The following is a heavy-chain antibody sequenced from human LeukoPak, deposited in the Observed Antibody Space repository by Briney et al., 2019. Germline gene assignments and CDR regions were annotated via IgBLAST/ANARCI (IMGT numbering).Heavy chain of an antibody. V-gene: IGHV3-15*07. CDR3: ITDHSRYHYDGSDYY. J-gene: IGHJ4*02. CDR2: IKSKTDGGTT. CDR1: GFTFSSYS. Sequence: KSGGSLRLSCAASGFTFSSYSMNWVRQAPGKGLEWVGRIKSKTDGGTTDYAAPVKGRFTISRDDSKNTLYMQMNRLKTEDTAVYYCITDHSRYHYDGSDYYWGQGTLVTVSS. D-gene: IGHD3-22*01.